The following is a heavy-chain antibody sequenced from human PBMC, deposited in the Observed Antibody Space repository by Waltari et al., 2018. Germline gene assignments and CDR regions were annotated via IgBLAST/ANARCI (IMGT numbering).Heavy chain of an antibody. CDR3: ARGYSSSSLLAY. CDR2: IYSGGST. V-gene: IGHV3-53*02. J-gene: IGHJ4*02. Sequence: EVQLVETGGGLIQPGGSLRLSCAASGFTVSSNYMSWVRQAPGKGMEWVSVIYSGGSTYYADSVKGRFTISRNNSKNTLYLQMNSLRAEDTAVYYCARGYSSSSLLAYWGQGTLVTVSS. CDR1: GFTVSSNY. D-gene: IGHD6-6*01.